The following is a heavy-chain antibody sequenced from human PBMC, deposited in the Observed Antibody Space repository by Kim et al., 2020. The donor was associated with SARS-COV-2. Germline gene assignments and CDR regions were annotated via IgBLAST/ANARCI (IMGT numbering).Heavy chain of an antibody. Sequence: GGSLRLSCAASGFTFSSYGMHWVRQAPGKGLEWVAVISYDGSNKYYADSVKGRFTISRDNSKNTLYLQMNSLRAEDTAVYYCAKGGGWLDYWGQGTLVTVSS. CDR1: GFTFSSYG. CDR3: AKGGGWLDY. CDR2: ISYDGSNK. V-gene: IGHV3-30*18. J-gene: IGHJ4*02. D-gene: IGHD2-15*01.